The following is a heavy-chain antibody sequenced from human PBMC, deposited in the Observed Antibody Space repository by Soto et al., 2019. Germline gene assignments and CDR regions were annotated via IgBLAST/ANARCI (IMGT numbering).Heavy chain of an antibody. CDR2: ISWNSGSI. J-gene: IGHJ6*02. V-gene: IGHV3-9*01. Sequence: EVQLVESGGGLVQPGRSLRLSCAASGFTFDDYAMHWVRQAPGKGLGWVSGISWNSGSIGYADSVKGRFTISRDNAKXXLXVQMNSLRAEDTALYYCAKDAITMVRGVISYYGLDVWGQGTTVTVSS. CDR1: GFTFDDYA. CDR3: AKDAITMVRGVISYYGLDV. D-gene: IGHD3-10*01.